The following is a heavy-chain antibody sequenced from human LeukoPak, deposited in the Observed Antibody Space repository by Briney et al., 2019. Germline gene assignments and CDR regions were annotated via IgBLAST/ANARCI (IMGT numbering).Heavy chain of an antibody. D-gene: IGHD6-19*01. V-gene: IGHV3-23*01. Sequence: GGSLRLSCAASGLTFSSYAMSWVRQAPGKGLEWVSAIGGSGGSTYYADSVKGRFTISRDNSKNTLYLQMNSLRAEDTAVYYCAKRRATGVAGYIDYWGQGTLVTVSS. J-gene: IGHJ4*02. CDR1: GLTFSSYA. CDR3: AKRRATGVAGYIDY. CDR2: IGGSGGST.